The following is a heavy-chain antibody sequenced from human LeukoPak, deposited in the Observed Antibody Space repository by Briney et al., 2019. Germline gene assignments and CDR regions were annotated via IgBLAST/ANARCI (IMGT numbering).Heavy chain of an antibody. V-gene: IGHV4-61*02. J-gene: IGHJ5*02. CDR1: GGSISSGSYY. CDR2: IYASGST. Sequence: PSETLSLTCTVAGGSISSGSYYWSWIRQPAGKGLEWIGRIYASGSTNYNPSLKSRVTISVDTSTNQLSLRLSSVTAADTAVYYCARSSSSWYGWFDPWGQGTLVTVSS. CDR3: ARSSSSWYGWFDP. D-gene: IGHD6-13*01.